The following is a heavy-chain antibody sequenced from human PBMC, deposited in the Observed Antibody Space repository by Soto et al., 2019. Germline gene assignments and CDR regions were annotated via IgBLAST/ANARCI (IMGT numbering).Heavy chain of an antibody. V-gene: IGHV3-7*01. D-gene: IGHD2-15*01. CDR1: GFTLSTYW. CDR2: IKQDGSEK. CDR3: ARSVDSRDYYGMDV. J-gene: IGHJ6*02. Sequence: GGSLRLSCAASGFTLSTYWMSWVRQAPGKGLEWVANIKQDGSEKYYVDAVKGRFTISRDNAQNSLNLQMNSLRAEDTAVYFCARSVDSRDYYGMDVWGQGTTVTVSS.